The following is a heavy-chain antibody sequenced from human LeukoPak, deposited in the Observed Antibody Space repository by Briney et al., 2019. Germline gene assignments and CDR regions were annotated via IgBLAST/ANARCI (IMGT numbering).Heavy chain of an antibody. V-gene: IGHV4-31*03. D-gene: IGHD3-3*01. Sequence: SETLSLTCTVSGGSISSSSYYWSWIRQHPGKGLEWIGYIYYSGSTYYNPSLKSRVTISVDTSKNQFSLKLSSVTAADTAVYYCARGNYDFWSGYPPFDYWGQGTLVTVSS. CDR2: IYYSGST. J-gene: IGHJ4*02. CDR1: GGSISSSSYY. CDR3: ARGNYDFWSGYPPFDY.